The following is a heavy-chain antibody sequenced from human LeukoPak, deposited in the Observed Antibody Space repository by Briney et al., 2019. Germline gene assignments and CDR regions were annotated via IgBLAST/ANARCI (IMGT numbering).Heavy chain of an antibody. CDR3: AKDRLWFGEFSN. Sequence: GGSLRLSCAASGFTFSSYGMSWVRQAPGKGLEWVSAISGSGGSTYYADSVKGRFTISRDNSKNTLYLQMNSLRAEDTAVYYCAKDRLWFGEFSNWGQGTLVTVSS. V-gene: IGHV3-23*01. D-gene: IGHD3-10*01. CDR1: GFTFSSYG. J-gene: IGHJ4*02. CDR2: ISGSGGST.